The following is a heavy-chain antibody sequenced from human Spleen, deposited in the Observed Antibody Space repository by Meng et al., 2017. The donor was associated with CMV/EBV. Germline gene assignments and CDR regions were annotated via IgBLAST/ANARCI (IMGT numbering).Heavy chain of an antibody. J-gene: IGHJ5*02. CDR1: GLTFSNYA. Sequence: SGLTFSNYAMTWVRQAPRRGLEWVSAISGSGDRTYYPDSVKGRFTISRDNSQSALYLQMNSLRADDTAVYYCAKDLRPYGDSGNWFDPWGQGTLVTVSS. CDR3: AKDLRPYGDSGNWFDP. V-gene: IGHV3-23*01. D-gene: IGHD4-17*01. CDR2: ISGSGDRT.